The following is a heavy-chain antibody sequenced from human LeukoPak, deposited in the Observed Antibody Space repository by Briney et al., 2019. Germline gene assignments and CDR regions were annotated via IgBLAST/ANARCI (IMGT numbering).Heavy chain of an antibody. V-gene: IGHV1-69*05. CDR1: GGTFSSYA. CDR2: IIPIFGTA. Sequence: ASVKVSCKASGGTFSSYAISWVRQAPGQGLEWMGRIIPIFGTANYAQKFKGRVTITTDESTSTAYMELSSLRSEDTAVYYCARDSRSGYSSSWYPNYYYYYMDVWGKGTTVTVSS. J-gene: IGHJ6*03. D-gene: IGHD6-13*01. CDR3: ARDSRSGYSSSWYPNYYYYYMDV.